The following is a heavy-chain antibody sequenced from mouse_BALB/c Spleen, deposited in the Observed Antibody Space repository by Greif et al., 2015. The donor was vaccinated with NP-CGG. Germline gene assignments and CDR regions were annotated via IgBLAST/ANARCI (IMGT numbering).Heavy chain of an antibody. CDR2: ISYSGST. CDR3: ARSPYGNYAMDY. J-gene: IGHJ4*01. Sequence: EVKLMESGPSLVKPSQTLSLTCSVTGDSITSGYWNWIRKFPGNKLEYMGYISYSGSTYYNPSLKSRISITRDTSKNQYYLQLNSVTIEDTATYYCARSPYGNYAMDYWGQGTSVTVSS. V-gene: IGHV3-8*02. CDR1: GDSITSGY. D-gene: IGHD2-1*01.